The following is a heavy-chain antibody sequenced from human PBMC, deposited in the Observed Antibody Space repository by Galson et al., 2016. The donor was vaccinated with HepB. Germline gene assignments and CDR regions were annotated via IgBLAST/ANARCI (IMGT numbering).Heavy chain of an antibody. CDR3: ARNKAALRYYYGMDV. V-gene: IGHV3-48*02. CDR1: GFTFSTYG. J-gene: IGHJ6*02. CDR2: IGSTSSSI. D-gene: IGHD2-2*02. Sequence: SLRLSCAASGFTFSTYGMNWVRQAPGKGLEWVSYIGSTSSSIYYADSVKGRFTISRDNAKNSLYLQMNSQRDEDTAVYFCARNKAALRYYYGMDVWGQGTTVTVSS.